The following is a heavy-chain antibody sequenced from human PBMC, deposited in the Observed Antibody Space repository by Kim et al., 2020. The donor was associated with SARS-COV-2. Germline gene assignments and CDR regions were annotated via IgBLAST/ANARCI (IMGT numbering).Heavy chain of an antibody. D-gene: IGHD2-8*01. V-gene: IGHV3-23*05. J-gene: IGHJ1*01. CDR3: MKRGWGWIWDY. CDR1: GFTFSGYA. Sequence: GGSLRLSCTTSGFTFSGYAMSWVRQAPGKGLEWVSSIDGSGGTTYSEDAVEGRITISSDNSENTQFLKKNSLRADDAAEYYCMKRGWGWIWDYGGRGT. CDR2: IDGSGGTT.